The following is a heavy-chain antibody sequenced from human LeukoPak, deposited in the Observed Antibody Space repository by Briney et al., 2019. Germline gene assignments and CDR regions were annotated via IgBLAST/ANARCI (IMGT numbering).Heavy chain of an antibody. J-gene: IGHJ6*02. V-gene: IGHV4-59*08. CDR2: IYYSGST. D-gene: IGHD4/OR15-4a*01. CDR3: ARSNYFYYYYGMDV. Sequence: SETLSLTCTVSGGSISSYYWSWIRQPPGKGLEWIGYIYYSGSTNYNPSLKSRVTILVDTSKNQFSLKLSSVTAADTAVYCCARSNYFYYYYGMDVWGQGTTVTVSS. CDR1: GGSISSYY.